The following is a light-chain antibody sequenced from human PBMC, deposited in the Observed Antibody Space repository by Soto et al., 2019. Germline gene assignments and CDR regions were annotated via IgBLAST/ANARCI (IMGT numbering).Light chain of an antibody. CDR3: ASYPTSSTYV. J-gene: IGLJ1*01. Sequence: QSALTQPASVAGSPGHSIAISCTGTSSDVGGYSYVSGYQQQPGKAPQLVISDVSNRPSGVSDRFSGSKSGNTASLTNSGLQNEDEADYYCASYPTSSTYVFGTGTKLTVL. V-gene: IGLV2-14*01. CDR1: SSDVGGYSY. CDR2: DVS.